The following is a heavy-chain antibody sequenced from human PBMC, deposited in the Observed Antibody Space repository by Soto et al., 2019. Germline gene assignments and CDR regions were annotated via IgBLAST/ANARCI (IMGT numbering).Heavy chain of an antibody. Sequence: PGGSLRLSCAASGFTVSSNYISWVRQAPGKGLEWVSVIYSGGSTYYADSVKGRFTISRDNSKNTLYLQMNSLRAEDTAVYYCARRQSSGWFYDAFDIWGQGTMVTVSS. J-gene: IGHJ3*02. CDR3: ARRQSSGWFYDAFDI. CDR1: GFTVSSNY. D-gene: IGHD6-19*01. CDR2: IYSGGST. V-gene: IGHV3-53*01.